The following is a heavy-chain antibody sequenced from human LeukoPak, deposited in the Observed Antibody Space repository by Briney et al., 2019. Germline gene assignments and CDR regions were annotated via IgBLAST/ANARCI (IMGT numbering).Heavy chain of an antibody. CDR2: IYHSGST. CDR1: GGSISSGGYS. Sequence: PSETLSLTCAVSGGSISSGGYSWSWIRQPPGKGLEWIGYIYHSGSTYYNPSLKSRVTMSVDTSKNQFSLKLSSVTAADTAVYYCARDARYGDYGWFDPWGQGTLVTVSS. J-gene: IGHJ5*02. CDR3: ARDARYGDYGWFDP. V-gene: IGHV4-30-2*01. D-gene: IGHD4-17*01.